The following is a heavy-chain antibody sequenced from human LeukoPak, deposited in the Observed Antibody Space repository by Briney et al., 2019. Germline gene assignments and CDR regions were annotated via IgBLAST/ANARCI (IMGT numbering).Heavy chain of an antibody. Sequence: PGGSLRLSCAASGFTFSSYSINWVRQAPGNGLEWVSSISSSSSYIYYADSVKGRFTISRDNSKNTLYLQMNSLRAEDTAVYYCAKEIGGYSGFDFWGQGTLVTVSS. V-gene: IGHV3-21*01. D-gene: IGHD1-26*01. CDR1: GFTFSSYS. CDR2: ISSSSSYI. J-gene: IGHJ4*02. CDR3: AKEIGGYSGFDF.